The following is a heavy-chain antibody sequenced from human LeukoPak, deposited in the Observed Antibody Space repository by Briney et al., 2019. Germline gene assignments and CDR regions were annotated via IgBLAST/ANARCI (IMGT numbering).Heavy chain of an antibody. CDR2: IRYDGSNK. J-gene: IGHJ4*02. V-gene: IGHV3-30*02. D-gene: IGHD3-10*01. CDR1: GLTFSSYG. Sequence: PGGSLRLSCAASGLTFSSYGMHWVRQAPGKGLEGVAFIRYDGSNKYYADSVKGRFTISRDNSKNTPYLQMNSLRAEDTAVYYCAKGPGRWHGSGSRSYYFDYWGQGTLVTVSS. CDR3: AKGPGRWHGSGSRSYYFDY.